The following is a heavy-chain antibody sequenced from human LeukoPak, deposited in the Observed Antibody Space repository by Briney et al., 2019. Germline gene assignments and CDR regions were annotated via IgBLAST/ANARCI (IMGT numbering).Heavy chain of an antibody. CDR3: AREPPDYPLRIYFDY. CDR1: GYTFSNYG. V-gene: IGHV1-18*01. CDR2: NSAYNGNT. D-gene: IGHD4-11*01. J-gene: IGHJ4*02. Sequence: ASVKVSCKASGYTFSNYGISWVRQAPGQGLEWMGWNSAYNGNTNYAQKLQGRVTMTTDTSTSTAYMELRSLRSDDTAVYYCAREPPDYPLRIYFDYWGQGTLVTVSS.